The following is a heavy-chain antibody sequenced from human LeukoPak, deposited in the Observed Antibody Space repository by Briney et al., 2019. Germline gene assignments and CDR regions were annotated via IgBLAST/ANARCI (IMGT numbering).Heavy chain of an antibody. CDR2: INHSGST. D-gene: IGHD6-6*01. J-gene: IGHJ4*02. V-gene: IGHV4-34*01. CDR1: GGSFNNYY. Sequence: SETLSLTCAVLGGSFNNYYWSWIRQPPGKGLEWVGEINHSGSTTYNSSLKSRVIISVDTSRSQFSLNLNSVTAADTAVYYCARHRGSSSNFDYWGQGTLVTVSS. CDR3: ARHRGSSSNFDY.